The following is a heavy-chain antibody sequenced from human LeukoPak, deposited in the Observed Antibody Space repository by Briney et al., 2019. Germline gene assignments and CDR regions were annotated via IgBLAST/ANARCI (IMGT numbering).Heavy chain of an antibody. Sequence: GGSLRLSCAASGFTYSSYSMNWVRQAPGKGLEWVSSISSSSSYKYYADSVKGRFTISRDNAKNSLYLQMNSLRAEDTAVYYCARDPIKRGYYFDYWGQGTLVTVSS. J-gene: IGHJ4*02. V-gene: IGHV3-21*01. CDR1: GFTYSSYS. CDR2: ISSSSSYK. CDR3: ARDPIKRGYYFDY. D-gene: IGHD3-10*01.